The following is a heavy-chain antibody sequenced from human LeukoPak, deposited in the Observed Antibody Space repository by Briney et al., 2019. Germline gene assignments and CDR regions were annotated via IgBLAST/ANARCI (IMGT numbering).Heavy chain of an antibody. CDR1: GFTVSSNY. CDR2: IYSGGST. CDR3: ASEYYYGSGSYTPYYYMDV. V-gene: IGHV3-66*02. J-gene: IGHJ6*03. D-gene: IGHD3-10*01. Sequence: GGSLRLSCAASGFTVSSNYMSWVRQAPGKGLEWVSVIYSGGSTYYADSVKGRFTISRDNSKNTLYLQMNSLRAEDTAVYYCASEYYYGSGSYTPYYYMDVWGKGTTVTVSS.